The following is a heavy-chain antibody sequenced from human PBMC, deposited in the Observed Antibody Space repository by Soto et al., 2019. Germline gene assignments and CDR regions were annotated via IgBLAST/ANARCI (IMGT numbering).Heavy chain of an antibody. Sequence: ASVKVSCKTSGYTFTNYGISWVRQAPGHGLELMGWISTYNGNTNYAQNFQGRVTMTTDTSTGTAYMELRSLRSDDTAVYYCARSPTTFGVIIKAVSNFDYWGQGTLVTV. CDR2: ISTYNGNT. CDR3: ARSPTTFGVIIKAVSNFDY. J-gene: IGHJ4*02. D-gene: IGHD3-3*01. CDR1: GYTFTNYG. V-gene: IGHV1-18*04.